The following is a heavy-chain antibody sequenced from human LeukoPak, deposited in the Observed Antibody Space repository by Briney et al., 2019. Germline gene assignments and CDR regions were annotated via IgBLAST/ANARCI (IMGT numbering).Heavy chain of an antibody. CDR1: GGSISSYY. CDR2: IYYSGST. Sequence: SETLSLTCTVSGGSISSYYWSWIRQPPGKGLEWIGYIYYSGSTNYNPSLKSRVTISVDTSKNQFSLKLSSVTAADTAVYYCARSLYYYDSSGYNYRGPVNDYWGQGTLVTVSS. J-gene: IGHJ4*02. V-gene: IGHV4-59*01. CDR3: ARSLYYYDSSGYNYRGPVNDY. D-gene: IGHD3-22*01.